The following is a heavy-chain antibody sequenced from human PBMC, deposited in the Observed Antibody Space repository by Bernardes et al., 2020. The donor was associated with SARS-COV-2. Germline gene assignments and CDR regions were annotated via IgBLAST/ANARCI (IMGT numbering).Heavy chain of an antibody. J-gene: IGHJ2*01. CDR3: TKSHYFGSGSIDL. V-gene: IGHV3-23*01. Sequence: GGSLRLSCAASGFIFSSYAMSWVRQAPGKGLEWVSTLSYTGGSTYYADSVKGRFTISRDNSKNTLYLQMSSLRAEDTAMYYCTKSHYFGSGSIDLWGRGTLVTVSS. CDR1: GFIFSSYA. CDR2: LSYTGGST. D-gene: IGHD3-10*01.